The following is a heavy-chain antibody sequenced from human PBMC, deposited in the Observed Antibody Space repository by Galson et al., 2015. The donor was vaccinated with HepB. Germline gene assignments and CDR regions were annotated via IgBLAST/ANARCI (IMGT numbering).Heavy chain of an antibody. V-gene: IGHV3-48*01. J-gene: IGHJ4*02. CDR2: ISREGSVI. CDR1: GFTFSGYA. CDR3: ARDGGISWENDY. D-gene: IGHD6-13*01. Sequence: SLRLSCAASGFTFSGYAMNWVRQAPGKGLEWLSYISREGSVIYYADSVKGRFTIFRDNAKNPLYLQMNSLRADDTAVYYCARDGGISWENDYWGQGTLVTVSS.